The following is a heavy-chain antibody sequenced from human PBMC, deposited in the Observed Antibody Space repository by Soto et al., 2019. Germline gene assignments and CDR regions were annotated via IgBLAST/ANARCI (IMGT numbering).Heavy chain of an antibody. J-gene: IGHJ6*04. CDR3: ARDQRVVVTAIQDYYYYGMDV. CDR2: IYTSGST. Sequence: PSETLSLTCTVSGGSISSYYWSWIRQPAGKGLEWIGRIYTSGSTNYNPSLKSRVTMSVDTSKNQFSLNLSSVTAADTAVYYCARDQRVVVTAIQDYYYYGMDVWGEGTTVTVSS. D-gene: IGHD2-21*02. CDR1: GGSISSYY. V-gene: IGHV4-4*07.